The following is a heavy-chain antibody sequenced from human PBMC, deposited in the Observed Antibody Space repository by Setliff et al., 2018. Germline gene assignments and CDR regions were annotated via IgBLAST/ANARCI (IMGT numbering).Heavy chain of an antibody. Sequence: SETLSLTCTVSGGSISSSSYYWGWIRQPPGKGLEWIGSIYYSASTYYNPSLKSRVTISVDTSKNQFSLKLSSVTAADTAVYYCARDEFLEGSYYYYYYMDVWGKGTTVTVSS. J-gene: IGHJ6*03. CDR3: ARDEFLEGSYYYYYYMDV. CDR2: IYYSAST. D-gene: IGHD3-3*01. CDR1: GGSISSSSYY. V-gene: IGHV4-39*02.